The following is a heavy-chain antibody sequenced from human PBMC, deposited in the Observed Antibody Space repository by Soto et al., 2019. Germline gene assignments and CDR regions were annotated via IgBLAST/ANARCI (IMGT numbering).Heavy chain of an antibody. J-gene: IGHJ4*02. CDR2: INHSGST. CDR3: ARGGIVVVPAAKRRPFDY. D-gene: IGHD2-2*01. Sequence: QVQLQQWGAGLLKPSETLSLTCAVYGGSFSGYYWSWIRQPPGKGLEWIGEINHSGSTNYNPSLKSRVTISVDTYKNQFSLKLSSVTAADTAVYYCARGGIVVVPAAKRRPFDYWGQGTLVTVSS. V-gene: IGHV4-34*01. CDR1: GGSFSGYY.